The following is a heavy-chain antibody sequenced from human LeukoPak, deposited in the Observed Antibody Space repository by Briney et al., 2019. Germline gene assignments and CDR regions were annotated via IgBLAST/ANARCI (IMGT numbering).Heavy chain of an antibody. V-gene: IGHV1-69*04. CDR2: FIPALNIT. CDR1: GGTFSSSA. D-gene: IGHD5-18*01. J-gene: IGHJ6*02. CDR3: ARDQGLTAPPPYGLDV. Sequence: SVKVSCKTSGGTFSSSAITWVRQAPGQGLEWMGRFIPALNITSYEQKFQGRVTTTADTSTSTAYMELSSLRSEETAVYYCARDQGLTAPPPYGLDVWGQRTTVTVSS.